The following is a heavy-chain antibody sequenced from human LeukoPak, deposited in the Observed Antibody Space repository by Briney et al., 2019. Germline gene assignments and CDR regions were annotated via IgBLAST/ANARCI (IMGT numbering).Heavy chain of an antibody. CDR1: GGTFSKYT. CDR3: AKGLLVYAYY. D-gene: IGHD2-8*01. J-gene: IGHJ4*02. CDR2: ITPLFGTA. Sequence: ASVKVSCKASGGTFSKYTISWVRQSPGQGLEWMGGITPLFGTASYAQKFQGRVTITADESASTAYMELSSLRSEDTAVYYCAKGLLVYAYYWGQGTLVTVSS. V-gene: IGHV1-69*13.